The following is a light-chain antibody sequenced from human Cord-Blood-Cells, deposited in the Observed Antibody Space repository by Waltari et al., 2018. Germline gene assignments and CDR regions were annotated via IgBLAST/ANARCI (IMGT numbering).Light chain of an antibody. CDR3: SSYAGSSTLV. CDR2: EVS. V-gene: IGLV2-18*02. CDR1: SSDVGGYNL. J-gene: IGLJ2*01. Sequence: QSALTQPPSVSGSPGQSVTISCTGTSSDVGGYNLVSWYKQHPGTAPILMIYEVSNRAAGFPDRFAGSKSGNTASLTISVLQAEYEADYYCSSYAGSSTLVFGGGTKLTVL.